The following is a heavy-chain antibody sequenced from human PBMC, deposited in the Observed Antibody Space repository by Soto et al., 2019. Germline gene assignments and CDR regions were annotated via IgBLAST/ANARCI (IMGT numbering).Heavy chain of an antibody. V-gene: IGHV3-23*01. CDR3: AKGPIVVVVAASNWFDP. J-gene: IGHJ5*02. CDR2: ISGSGGST. D-gene: IGHD2-15*01. Sequence: PGKGLEWVSAISGSGGSTYYADSVKGRFTISRDNSKNTLYLQMNSLRAEDTAVYYCAKGPIVVVVAASNWFDPWGQGTLVTVSS.